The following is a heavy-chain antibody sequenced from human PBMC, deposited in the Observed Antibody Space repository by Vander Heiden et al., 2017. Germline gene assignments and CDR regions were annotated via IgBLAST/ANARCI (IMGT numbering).Heavy chain of an antibody. CDR3: AKTAILGGYYYYGMDV. CDR1: GFNFSRYA. V-gene: IGHV3-23*01. Sequence: EVQLLESGGGLVQPGGSLRLYCAGSGFNFSRYALSWVRQATGKGLEVVSAISGSGDSTYYADSVKGRFTISRDNSKNTLYLQMNSLRAEDTAVYYCAKTAILGGYYYYGMDVWGQGTTVTVSS. CDR2: ISGSGDST. J-gene: IGHJ6*02.